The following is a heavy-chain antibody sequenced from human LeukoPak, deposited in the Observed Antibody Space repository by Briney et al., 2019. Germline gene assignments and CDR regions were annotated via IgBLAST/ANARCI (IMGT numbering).Heavy chain of an antibody. CDR3: ARDSPAGTSWRSEPTFDY. Sequence: GGSLRLSCAASGFSFRSFWMSWVRQAPGKGLEWVADIKEEGRTTYYVDSVKGRFTISRDNAKNTLYLQMNSLRAEDTAVYYCARDSPAGTSWRSEPTFDYWGQGTLVTVSS. V-gene: IGHV3-7*04. CDR2: IKEEGRTT. D-gene: IGHD2-2*01. CDR1: GFSFRSFW. J-gene: IGHJ4*02.